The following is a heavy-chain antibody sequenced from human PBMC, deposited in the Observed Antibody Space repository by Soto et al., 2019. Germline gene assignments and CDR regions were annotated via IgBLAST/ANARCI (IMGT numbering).Heavy chain of an antibody. V-gene: IGHV4-61*01. Sequence: SETLSLTCSVSGGSVSDRTYYWRWIRQPPGKRLEWIGYVYYSGTTNYNPSLKSRVTISVDLSKNRFSLRLSSVTTADTALYYCARTTAVPNTLRSRYFFDYWGQGTLVTVSS. CDR1: GGSVSDRTYY. D-gene: IGHD4-17*01. CDR3: ARTTAVPNTLRSRYFFDY. J-gene: IGHJ4*02. CDR2: VYYSGTT.